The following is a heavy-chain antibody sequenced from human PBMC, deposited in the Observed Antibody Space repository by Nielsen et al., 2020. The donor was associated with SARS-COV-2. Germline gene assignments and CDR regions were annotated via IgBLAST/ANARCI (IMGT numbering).Heavy chain of an antibody. Sequence: WIRQPPGKGLEWVSYISGSSSAIQYADSVKGRFTISRDNAKNSVYLQMNSLRAEDTAVYYCAKGSGYTYGYIDYWGQGTLVTVSS. V-gene: IGHV3-48*01. J-gene: IGHJ4*02. D-gene: IGHD5-18*01. CDR2: ISGSSSAI. CDR3: AKGSGYTYGYIDY.